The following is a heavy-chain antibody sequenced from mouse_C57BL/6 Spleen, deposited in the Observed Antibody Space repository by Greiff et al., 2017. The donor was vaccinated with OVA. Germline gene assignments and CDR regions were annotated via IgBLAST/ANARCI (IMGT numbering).Heavy chain of an antibody. J-gene: IGHJ4*01. CDR2: INPNNGGT. CDR3: ARHYYGSSYAMDY. D-gene: IGHD1-1*01. Sequence: VQLQQSGPELVKPGASVKMSCKASGYTFTDYNMHWVKQSHGKSLEWIGYINPNNGGTSYNQKFKGKATLTVNKSSSTAYMELRSLTSEDSAVYYCARHYYGSSYAMDYWGQGTSVTVSS. CDR1: GYTFTDYN. V-gene: IGHV1-22*01.